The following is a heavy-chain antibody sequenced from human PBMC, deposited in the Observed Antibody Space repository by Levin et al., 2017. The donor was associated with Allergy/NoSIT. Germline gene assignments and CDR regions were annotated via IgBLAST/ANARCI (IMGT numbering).Heavy chain of an antibody. CDR3: ARAMTTVINNWFDP. J-gene: IGHJ5*02. V-gene: IGHV1-2*02. Sequence: ASVKVSCKASGYTFTGYYMHWVRQAPGQGLEWMGWINPNSGGTNYAQKFQGRVTMTRDTSISTAYMELSRLRSDDTAVYYCARAMTTVINNWFDPWGQGTLVTVSS. CDR1: GYTFTGYY. D-gene: IGHD4-17*01. CDR2: INPNSGGT.